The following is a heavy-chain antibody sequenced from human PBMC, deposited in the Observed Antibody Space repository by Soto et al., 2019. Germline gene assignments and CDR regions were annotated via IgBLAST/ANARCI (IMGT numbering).Heavy chain of an antibody. CDR2: IYYSGST. CDR3: ARVEEGTVTFDY. CDR1: GGSISSYY. D-gene: IGHD4-17*01. J-gene: IGHJ4*02. Sequence: SETLSLTCTVSGGSISSYYWSWIRQPPGKGLEWIGYIYYSGSTNYNPSLKSRVTISVDTSKNQFSLKLSSVTAADTAVYYCARVEEGTVTFDYWGQGTLVTVSS. V-gene: IGHV4-59*01.